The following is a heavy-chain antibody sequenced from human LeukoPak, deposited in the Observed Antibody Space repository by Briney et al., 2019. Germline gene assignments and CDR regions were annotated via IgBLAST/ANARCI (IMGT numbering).Heavy chain of an antibody. CDR3: TSDLLPPGYSSGWPDY. D-gene: IGHD6-19*01. CDR1: GFSLSSYW. Sequence: GGSLRLSCAASGFSLSSYWMTWVRQAPGKGLEWVSGTNWNGGSTGYVDSVKGRFTMSRDNAKNSLYLQMNSLKTEDTAVYYCTSDLLPPGYSSGWPDYWGQGTLVTVSS. J-gene: IGHJ4*02. CDR2: TNWNGGST. V-gene: IGHV3-20*04.